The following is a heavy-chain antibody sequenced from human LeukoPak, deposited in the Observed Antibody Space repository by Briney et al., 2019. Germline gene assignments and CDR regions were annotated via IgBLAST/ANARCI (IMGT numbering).Heavy chain of an antibody. CDR2: ISSSGGNI. V-gene: IGHV3-23*01. CDR3: AKELPAAHGYYFDY. CDR1: GFTFTSYA. Sequence: GGSLRLSCVASGFTFTSYAMSWVRQAPGKGPEWVSAISSSGGNIYYADSVKGRFTISRDNSRNTLYLQMNSLRAEDTAVHYCAKELPAAHGYYFDYWGQGTLVTVSS. J-gene: IGHJ4*02. D-gene: IGHD6-13*01.